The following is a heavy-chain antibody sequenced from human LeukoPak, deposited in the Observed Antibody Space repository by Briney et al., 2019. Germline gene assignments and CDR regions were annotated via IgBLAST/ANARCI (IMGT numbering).Heavy chain of an antibody. Sequence: PGGSLRLSCGASGFTFSDYAMLWVRQAPGKGLEWISFISGDRSTIFLADSVRGRFITSRDNAQNSLYLQMDSLRAEDTAVYYCARDRPVVGAIDFWGQGTLDTVSS. CDR2: ISGDRSTI. J-gene: IGHJ4*02. V-gene: IGHV3-48*04. CDR1: GFTFSDYA. CDR3: ARDRPVVGAIDF. D-gene: IGHD1-26*01.